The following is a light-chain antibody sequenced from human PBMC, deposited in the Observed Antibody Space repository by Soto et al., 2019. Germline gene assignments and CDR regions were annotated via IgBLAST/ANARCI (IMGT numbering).Light chain of an antibody. CDR2: AAS. CDR1: QSVCLNY. V-gene: IGKV3-20*01. Sequence: EMVLTQSPGTLSSSPGERATLSCRASQSVCLNYVAWYQQKPGQAPRLLIYAASTRATGIPDRFSGSASGTDFTFTISRLEPEDFAVYFCQQYGGTPYTFGQGTKLEIK. CDR3: QQYGGTPYT. J-gene: IGKJ2*01.